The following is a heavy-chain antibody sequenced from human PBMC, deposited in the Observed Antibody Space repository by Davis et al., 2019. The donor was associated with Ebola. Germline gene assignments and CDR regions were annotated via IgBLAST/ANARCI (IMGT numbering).Heavy chain of an antibody. J-gene: IGHJ6*02. CDR2: IRSKANSYAT. Sequence: GESLKISCAASGFTFSCSAMHWVRQASGKGLEWVGRIRSKANSYATAYAASVKGRFTISRDDSKDTAYLQRNSLKTEDTAVYYGTCSSDGMDVWGQGTTVTVSS. CDR3: TCSSDGMDV. D-gene: IGHD3-10*02. V-gene: IGHV3-73*01. CDR1: GFTFSCSA.